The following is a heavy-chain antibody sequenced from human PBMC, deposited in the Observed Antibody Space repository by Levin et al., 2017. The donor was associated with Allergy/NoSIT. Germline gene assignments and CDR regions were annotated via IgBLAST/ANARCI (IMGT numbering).Heavy chain of an antibody. D-gene: IGHD2-15*01. CDR1: GGSISSSSYY. CDR2: IYYSGST. V-gene: IGHV4-39*01. Sequence: PSETLSLTCTVSGGSISSSSYYWGWIRQPPGKGLEWIGSIYYSGSTYYNPSLKSRVTISVDTSKNQFSLKLSSVTAADTAVYYCASSRGPPRDYYGMDGWGQGTTVTVSS. J-gene: IGHJ6*02. CDR3: ASSRGPPRDYYGMDG.